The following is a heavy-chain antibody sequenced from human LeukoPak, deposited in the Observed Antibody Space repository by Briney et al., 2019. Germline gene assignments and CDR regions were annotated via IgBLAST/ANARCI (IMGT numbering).Heavy chain of an antibody. CDR3: ARGGQLWSYDALDI. V-gene: IGHV4-34*01. Sequence: SETLSLTCVVYGGSFSGYYWSWIRQPPGKGLEWIGEINPSGSSNYNPSLKSQVPIPLNTSKTQFSLKLSSVTAADTAVYYCARGGQLWSYDALDIWGQGTMVTVSS. CDR2: INPSGSS. D-gene: IGHD5-18*01. J-gene: IGHJ3*02. CDR1: GGSFSGYY.